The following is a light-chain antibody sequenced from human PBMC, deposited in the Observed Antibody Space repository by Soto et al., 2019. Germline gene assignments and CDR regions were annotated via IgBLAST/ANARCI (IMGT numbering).Light chain of an antibody. V-gene: IGKV1-5*03. Sequence: DIQMTQSPSTLSASVGDRVTITCRASQTISSSLAWYHQKPGKAPKPLIYRASSLESGVPSRFSGSGSGTEFTLTIISLQPDDFATYFCQHMATFGQGTKVEIK. CDR3: QHMAT. CDR2: RAS. J-gene: IGKJ1*01. CDR1: QTISSS.